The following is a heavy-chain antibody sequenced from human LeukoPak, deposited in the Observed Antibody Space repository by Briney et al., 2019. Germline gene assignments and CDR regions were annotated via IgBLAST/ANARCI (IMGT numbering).Heavy chain of an antibody. D-gene: IGHD1-1*01. CDR1: CGSIRSSSYY. Sequence: SETLSHTCTVSCGSIRSSSYYWGWIRQPPGKGLEWIGSIYYSGSTYYNPSLKSRVTISADPSKNQFSLKLSSVTAADTAVYYCARHPRGVRDFDYWGQGTLVTVSS. CDR3: ARHPRGVRDFDY. V-gene: IGHV4-39*01. J-gene: IGHJ4*02. CDR2: IYYSGST.